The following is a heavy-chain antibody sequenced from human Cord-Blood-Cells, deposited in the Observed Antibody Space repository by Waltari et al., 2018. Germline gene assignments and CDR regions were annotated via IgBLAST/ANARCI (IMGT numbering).Heavy chain of an antibody. D-gene: IGHD5-18*01. CDR2: INQVGRT. Sequence: QVQLQQWGAGLLKPSETLSLTCAVYGGSFSGYYWSWIRQPPGKGLEWIGEINQVGRTNYNPSLKSRVTISVDTSKNQFSLKLSSVTAADTAVYYCARRAYTWIQLSDAFDIWGQGTMVTVSS. CDR3: ARRAYTWIQLSDAFDI. CDR1: GGSFSGYY. V-gene: IGHV4-34*01. J-gene: IGHJ3*02.